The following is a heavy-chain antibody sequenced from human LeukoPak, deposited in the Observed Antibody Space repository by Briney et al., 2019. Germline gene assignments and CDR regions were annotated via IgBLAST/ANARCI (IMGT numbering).Heavy chain of an antibody. J-gene: IGHJ3*02. D-gene: IGHD4-17*01. V-gene: IGHV4-39*07. Sequence: SETLSLTCTVSTGSISSSSYYWGWFRQPPGKGLEWIGSIYYSGDTYHTPSLKSRVTISLDTSNNQFSLRLSSVTAADTAVYYCAREVNYGDYGDNAFDIWGQGTMVTVSS. CDR3: AREVNYGDYGDNAFDI. CDR1: TGSISSSSYY. CDR2: IYYSGDT.